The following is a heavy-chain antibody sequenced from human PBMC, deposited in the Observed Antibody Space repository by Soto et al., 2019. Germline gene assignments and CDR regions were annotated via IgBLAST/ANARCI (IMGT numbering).Heavy chain of an antibody. CDR3: ARDIEGWSGFGEGYYYYGMDV. Sequence: ASVKVSCRASVYTFTSYYMHWVRQAPGQGLEWMGIINPSGGSTSYAQKFQGRVTMTRDTSTSTVYMELSSLRSEGTAVYYCARDIEGWSGFGEGYYYYGMDVWGQGTTATVPS. J-gene: IGHJ6*02. CDR2: INPSGGST. V-gene: IGHV1-46*01. D-gene: IGHD3-3*01. CDR1: VYTFTSYY.